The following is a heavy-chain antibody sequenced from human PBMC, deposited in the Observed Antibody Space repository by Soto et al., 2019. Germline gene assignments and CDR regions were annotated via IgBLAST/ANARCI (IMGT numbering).Heavy chain of an antibody. J-gene: IGHJ4*02. CDR3: AKEDSSSWYSSH. V-gene: IGHV3-23*01. CDR2: ISGSGGST. D-gene: IGHD6-13*01. CDR1: GFTSSSYA. Sequence: PGGSLRLSCAASGFTSSSYAMSWVRQAPGKGLEWVSAISGSGGSTYYADSVKGRFTISRDNSKNTLYLQMNSLRAEDTAVYYRAKEDSSSWYSSHWGQGTLVTVSS.